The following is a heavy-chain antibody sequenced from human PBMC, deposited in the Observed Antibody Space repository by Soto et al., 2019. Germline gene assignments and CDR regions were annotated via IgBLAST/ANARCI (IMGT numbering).Heavy chain of an antibody. CDR2: ISGSGGST. Sequence: GWSLRLSCAASGFPFSSYAMSWVRQAPGKGLEWVSAISGSGGSTYYADSVKGRFTISRDNSRDTLFLQMNSLRGEDTAIYYCAKVIRADSTSSNFYYYSGLDVWGQGTTVTVSS. V-gene: IGHV3-23*01. J-gene: IGHJ6*02. CDR3: AKVIRADSTSSNFYYYSGLDV. CDR1: GFPFSSYA. D-gene: IGHD6-6*01.